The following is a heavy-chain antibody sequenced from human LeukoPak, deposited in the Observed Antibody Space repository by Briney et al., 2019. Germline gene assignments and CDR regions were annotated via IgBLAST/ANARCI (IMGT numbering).Heavy chain of an antibody. CDR1: GGSIRSSYYY. CDR2: IYDSGST. J-gene: IGHJ6*02. CDR3: ARDRVVVVPAAPYYYYYGMDV. D-gene: IGHD2-2*01. Sequence: PSETLSLTCTVSGGSIRSSYYYWGWIRQPPGKGLEWIGSIYDSGSTNYNPSLKSRVTISVDTSKNQFSLKLSSVTAADTAVYYCARDRVVVVPAAPYYYYYGMDVWGQGTTVTVSS. V-gene: IGHV4-39*07.